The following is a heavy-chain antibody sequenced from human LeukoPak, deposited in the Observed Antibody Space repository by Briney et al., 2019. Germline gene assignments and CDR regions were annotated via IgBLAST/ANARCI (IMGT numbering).Heavy chain of an antibody. J-gene: IGHJ4*02. D-gene: IGHD4-17*01. CDR2: ISYDGCNK. V-gene: IGHV3-30*01. Sequence: GGSLGLSCAASGFTFSSYTMHWVRQAPGKGLEWVAVISYDGCNKYYADSVKGRFTISRDNSKNTLYLQMNSLRAEDTAVYYCARDISDYGDCLDYWGRGTLVTVSS. CDR3: ARDISDYGDCLDY. CDR1: GFTFSSYT.